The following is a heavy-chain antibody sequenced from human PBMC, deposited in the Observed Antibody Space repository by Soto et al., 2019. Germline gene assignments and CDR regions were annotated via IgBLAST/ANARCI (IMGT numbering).Heavy chain of an antibody. V-gene: IGHV1-18*01. J-gene: IGHJ5*02. D-gene: IGHD2-15*01. CDR3: ARQKSVVVVAATLWFDP. CDR2: ISAYNGNT. CDR1: GYTFTSYG. Sequence: ASVKVSCKASGYTFTSYGISWVRQAPGQGLEWMGWISAYNGNTNYAQKLQGRVTMTTDTSTSTAYMELRSLRSDDTAVYYCARQKSVVVVAATLWFDPWGQGTLVTVSS.